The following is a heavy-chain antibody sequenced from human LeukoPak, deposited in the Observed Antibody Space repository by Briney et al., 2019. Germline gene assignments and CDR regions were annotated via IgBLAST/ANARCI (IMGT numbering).Heavy chain of an antibody. V-gene: IGHV1-18*01. D-gene: IGHD6-19*01. CDR2: ISTYDGNT. Sequence: GSVKDCCKASGYTFNTYGISWVRQAPGPGLEWMGWISTYDGNTNYAQNLQGRVTMTPDTTTRTAYMELRSLRCGDTAAYYCARWSYSSDWYFGSFDIWGQGRTVTISS. CDR1: GYTFNTYG. CDR3: ARWSYSSDWYFGSFDI. J-gene: IGHJ3*02.